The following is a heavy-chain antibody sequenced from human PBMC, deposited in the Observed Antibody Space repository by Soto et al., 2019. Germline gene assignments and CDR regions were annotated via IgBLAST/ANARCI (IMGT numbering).Heavy chain of an antibody. CDR2: IYYSGSI. CDR1: GGSISSYY. Sequence: WETLSLTCTVSGGSISSYYWSWIRQPPGKGLEWIGYIYYSGSINYNPSLKSRVTISVDTSKNQFSLKLSSVTAADTAVYYCERVPTAGNFDYWGQGTIVTVSS. CDR3: ERVPTAGNFDY. D-gene: IGHD6-13*01. V-gene: IGHV4-59*01. J-gene: IGHJ4*02.